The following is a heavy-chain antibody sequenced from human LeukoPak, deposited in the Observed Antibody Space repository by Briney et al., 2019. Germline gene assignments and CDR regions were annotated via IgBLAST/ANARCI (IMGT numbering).Heavy chain of an antibody. Sequence: GGSLRLSCAASGFTFSSYAMHWVRQAPGKGLEWVAVISYDGSNKYYADSVKGRFTISRDNSKNTLYLQMNSLRAEDTAVYYCARDLWVVPAAIYYWGQGTLVTVSS. CDR3: ARDLWVVPAAIYY. CDR1: GFTFSSYA. CDR2: ISYDGSNK. D-gene: IGHD2-2*01. J-gene: IGHJ4*02. V-gene: IGHV3-30-3*01.